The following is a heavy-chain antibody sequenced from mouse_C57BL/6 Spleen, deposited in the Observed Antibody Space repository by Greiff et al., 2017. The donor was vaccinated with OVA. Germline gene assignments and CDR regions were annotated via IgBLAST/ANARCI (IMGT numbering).Heavy chain of an antibody. Sequence: QVQLKQSGAELVRPGTSVKVSCKASGYAFTNYLIEWVKQRPGQGLEWIGVINPGSGGTNYNEKFKGKATLTADKSSSTAYMQLSSLTSEDSSVYFYARDDDYEGEFFADWGQGTLVTVSA. J-gene: IGHJ3*01. CDR2: INPGSGGT. CDR1: GYAFTNYL. CDR3: ARDDDYEGEFFAD. D-gene: IGHD2-4*01. V-gene: IGHV1-54*01.